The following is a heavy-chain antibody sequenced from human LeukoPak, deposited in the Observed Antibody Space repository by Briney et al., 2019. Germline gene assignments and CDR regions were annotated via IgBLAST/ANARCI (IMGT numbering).Heavy chain of an antibody. V-gene: IGHV4-31*03. J-gene: IGHJ3*02. CDR3: ARALNYYDSSGSNDAFDI. Sequence: SETLSLTCTVSGGSISSGGYYWSWIRQHPGKGLEWIGYIYYSGSTYYNPSLKSRVTISVDTSKNQFSLKLSSVTAADTAVYYCARALNYYDSSGSNDAFDIRGQGTMVTVSS. CDR2: IYYSGST. D-gene: IGHD3-22*01. CDR1: GGSISSGGYY.